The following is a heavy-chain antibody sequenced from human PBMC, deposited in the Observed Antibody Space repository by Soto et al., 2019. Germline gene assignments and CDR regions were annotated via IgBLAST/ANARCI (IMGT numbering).Heavy chain of an antibody. CDR3: VRVDWNDAGS. J-gene: IGHJ5*02. Sequence: PSQTLSLTCAISGDSVSSTSAAWEWIRQTPSRGFGWLGRTRYTSKWSYEYALSVKGRITISPDTSKNHFSLRLDSVTPEDTAVYYCVRVDWNDAGSWGQGTLVTVSS. D-gene: IGHD1-1*01. V-gene: IGHV6-1*01. CDR1: GDSVSSTSAA. CDR2: TRYTSKWSY.